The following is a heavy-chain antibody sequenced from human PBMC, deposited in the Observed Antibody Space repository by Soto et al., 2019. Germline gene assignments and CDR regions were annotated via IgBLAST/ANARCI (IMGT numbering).Heavy chain of an antibody. J-gene: IGHJ4*02. CDR3: SRRRQCYQYYVDY. V-gene: IGHV2-5*02. CDR2: LHWDNDK. D-gene: IGHD2-15*01. CDR1: GFSISTRGVG. Sequence: QITLKESGPTLVKPTQTLTLTCTFSGFSISTRGVGVGWIRQPPGKALEWLELLHWDNDKRYSPSLKSRLTHTQDTPKNQEFLTTTDMDPVDTATYYCSRRRQCYQYYVDYWGQGTLVTVSS.